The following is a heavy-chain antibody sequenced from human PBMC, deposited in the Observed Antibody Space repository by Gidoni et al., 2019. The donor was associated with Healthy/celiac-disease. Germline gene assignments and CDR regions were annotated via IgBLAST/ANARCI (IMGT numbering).Heavy chain of an antibody. D-gene: IGHD3-9*01. Sequence: EVQLVESGGGLVKPGGSLRLSCAASGFTFSNAWMSWVRQAPGKGLEWVGRIKSKIDGGTTDYAAPVKGRFTISRDDSKNTLYLQMNSLKTEDTAVYYCTAYYDIVTGYLGRWGQGTLVTVSS. V-gene: IGHV3-15*01. CDR1: GFTFSNAW. J-gene: IGHJ4*02. CDR2: IKSKIDGGTT. CDR3: TAYYDIVTGYLGR.